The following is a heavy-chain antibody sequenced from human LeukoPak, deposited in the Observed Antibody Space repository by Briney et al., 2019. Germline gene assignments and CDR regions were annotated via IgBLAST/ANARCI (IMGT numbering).Heavy chain of an antibody. CDR1: GYTFTGYY. CDR2: INPNSGGT. Sequence: GASVKVSCKASGYTFTGYYMHWVRQAPGQGLEWMGWINPNSGGTNYAQKFQGRVTMTRDTSISTAYMELSRLRSDDTAVYYCARSAGLAVAGEYTSWGQGTLVTVSS. CDR3: ARSAGLAVAGEYTS. J-gene: IGHJ4*02. V-gene: IGHV1-2*02. D-gene: IGHD6-19*01.